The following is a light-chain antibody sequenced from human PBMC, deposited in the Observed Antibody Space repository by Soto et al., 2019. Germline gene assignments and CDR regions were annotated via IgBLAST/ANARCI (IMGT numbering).Light chain of an antibody. J-gene: IGKJ4*01. Sequence: DIQMTQSPSSLSASLGDRVTITCRASQGVSTFLAWFQQKPGKAPKSLIYFASSLQSGVPSRFSGSGSGTDFTLTISSLQPEDFATYYGQQYNVYPFTFGGGTKVEIK. CDR3: QQYNVYPFT. CDR2: FAS. CDR1: QGVSTF. V-gene: IGKV1-16*01.